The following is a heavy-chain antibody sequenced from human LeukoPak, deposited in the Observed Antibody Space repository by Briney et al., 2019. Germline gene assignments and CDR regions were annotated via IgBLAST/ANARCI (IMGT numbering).Heavy chain of an antibody. Sequence: GESLKISCKAFGYEFTSCWIAWVRQMPAHGLEWRGSLYPLDFDKTYSPSFQGQVTMSADRSINTAYLQWSSLKASDTALYYCVRQIIVPGTSQLRTFDAWGQGTQVSVSS. J-gene: IGHJ4*02. V-gene: IGHV5-51*01. CDR1: GYEFTSCW. CDR2: LYPLDFDK. CDR3: VRQIIVPGTSQLRTFDA. D-gene: IGHD2-8*01.